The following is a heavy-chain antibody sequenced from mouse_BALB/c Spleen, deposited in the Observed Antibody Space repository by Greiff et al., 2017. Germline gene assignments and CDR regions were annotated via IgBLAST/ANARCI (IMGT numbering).Heavy chain of an antibody. CDR1: GFTFSSYG. J-gene: IGHJ4*01. CDR3: AREGMGYPAHYYAMDY. CDR2: INSNGGST. Sequence: EVKLMESGGDLVQPGGSLKLSCAASGFTFSSYGMSWVRQTPDKMLELVATINSNGGSTYYPDSVKGRFTISRDNAKNTLYLQMSSLKSEDTAMYYCAREGMGYPAHYYAMDYWGQGTSVTVSS. V-gene: IGHV5-6-3*01. D-gene: IGHD2-2*01.